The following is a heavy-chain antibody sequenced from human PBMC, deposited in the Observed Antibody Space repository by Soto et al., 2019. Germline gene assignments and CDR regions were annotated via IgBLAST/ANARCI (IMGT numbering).Heavy chain of an antibody. D-gene: IGHD3-10*01. CDR2: IHYSGST. CDR3: ARALAPYGSGSYYQDY. CDR1: GDSISCYY. Sequence: SETLSLTCTVSGDSISCYYWTWIRQPPGKGLEWIGYIHYSGSTNYNPSLKSRVIISVDASKSQFSLKLSSVTAADTAVYYCARALAPYGSGSYYQDYWGQGSLVTVSS. V-gene: IGHV4-59*01. J-gene: IGHJ4*02.